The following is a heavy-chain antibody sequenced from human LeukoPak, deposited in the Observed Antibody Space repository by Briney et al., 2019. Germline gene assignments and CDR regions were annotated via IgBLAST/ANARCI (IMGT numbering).Heavy chain of an antibody. CDR1: GYTFTDYY. J-gene: IGHJ4*02. Sequence: GASVKVSCKASGYTFTDYYMHWVRQAPGQGLEWMGWINPNTGGTNYAQKFQGRVTITRDTSISTPYMELSWLRSDDTAVYYCARSQRQWLANFVYWGQGTLLTVSS. CDR3: ARSQRQWLANFVY. D-gene: IGHD6-19*01. CDR2: INPNTGGT. V-gene: IGHV1-2*02.